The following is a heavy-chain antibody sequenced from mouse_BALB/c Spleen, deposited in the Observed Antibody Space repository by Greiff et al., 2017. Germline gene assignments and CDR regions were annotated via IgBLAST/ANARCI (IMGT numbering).Heavy chain of an antibody. D-gene: IGHD2-1*01. CDR3: ARIYYGTFYAMDY. J-gene: IGHJ4*01. CDR2: ISDGGSYT. CDR1: GFTFSDYY. Sequence: EVLLVESGGGLVKPGGSLKLSCAASGFTFSDYYMYWVRQTPEKRLEWVATISDGGSYTYYPDSVKGRFTISRDNAKNNLYLQMSSLKSEDTAMYYCARIYYGTFYAMDYGGQGTSVTVSS. V-gene: IGHV5-4*02.